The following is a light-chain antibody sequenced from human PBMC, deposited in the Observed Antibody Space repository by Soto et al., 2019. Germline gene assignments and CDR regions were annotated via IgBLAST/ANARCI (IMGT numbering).Light chain of an antibody. V-gene: IGKV3-20*01. Sequence: ETVLTQSPGTLSLSPGDRATLSCRASQRVSTSYLAWYQQKPGQAPRLLIYHAPTRATGIPDRFSGSGSGTDFTLTISRLEPEDFAVYYCQQYGNSPRTFGPGTKVDIK. CDR3: QQYGNSPRT. J-gene: IGKJ3*01. CDR2: HAP. CDR1: QRVSTSY.